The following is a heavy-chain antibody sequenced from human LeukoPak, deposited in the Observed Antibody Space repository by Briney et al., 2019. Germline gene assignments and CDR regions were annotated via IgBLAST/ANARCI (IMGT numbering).Heavy chain of an antibody. D-gene: IGHD3-16*01. Sequence: SQTLSLTCTVSGGSISSGVFYWSWIRQHPGKGLEWIGYIYYSGSTYYNPSLKSRVAISVDTSKNQFSLKLSSVTAADTAVYYCAREWGSNDAFDIWGQGTMVTVSS. J-gene: IGHJ3*02. CDR2: IYYSGST. V-gene: IGHV4-31*03. CDR1: GGSISSGVFY. CDR3: AREWGSNDAFDI.